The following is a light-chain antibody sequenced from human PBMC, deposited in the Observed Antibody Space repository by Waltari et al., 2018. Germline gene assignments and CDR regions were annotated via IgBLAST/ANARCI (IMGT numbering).Light chain of an antibody. V-gene: IGLV3-19*01. CDR2: AKD. CDR3: SCRDSGARL. J-gene: IGLJ3*02. Sequence: SSELTQDPAVSVALGQTVRITCQGDRFRNSFAIWYQQKPGLAPLLILYAKDNRPSGIPARFSGSSSGNTASLTIAGAQAEDEADYYCSCRDSGARLFGGGTKLTVL. CDR1: RFRNSF.